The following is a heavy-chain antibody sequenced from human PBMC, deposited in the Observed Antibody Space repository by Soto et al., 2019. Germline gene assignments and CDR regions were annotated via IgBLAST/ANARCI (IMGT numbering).Heavy chain of an antibody. J-gene: IGHJ5*02. CDR1: VGSIISGGYY. Sequence: SETLSLTCTFSVGSIISGGYYWSWIRQHPGKGLEWIGYIYYSGSTYYNPSLKSRVTISVDTSKNQFSLKLSSVTAADTAVYYCARIYYYDSSGYYPPGANWFDPWGQGTLVTVSS. CDR2: IYYSGST. CDR3: ARIYYYDSSGYYPPGANWFDP. D-gene: IGHD3-22*01. V-gene: IGHV4-31*03.